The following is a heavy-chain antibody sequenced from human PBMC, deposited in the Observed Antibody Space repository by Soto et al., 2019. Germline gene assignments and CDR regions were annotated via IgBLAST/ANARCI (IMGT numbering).Heavy chain of an antibody. Sequence: GGSLRLSCAASGFTFSGSAMHWVRQASGKGLEWVGRIRSKANSYATAYAASVKGRFTISRDDSKNTAYLQMNSLKTEDTAVYYCTRRNYYGSGSLELVEDVWGQGTTVTVSS. D-gene: IGHD3-10*01. CDR1: GFTFSGSA. CDR3: TRRNYYGSGSLELVEDV. CDR2: IRSKANSYAT. J-gene: IGHJ6*02. V-gene: IGHV3-73*01.